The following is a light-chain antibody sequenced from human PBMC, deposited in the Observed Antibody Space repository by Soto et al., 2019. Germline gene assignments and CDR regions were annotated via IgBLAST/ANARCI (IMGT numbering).Light chain of an antibody. CDR1: QSINRD. Sequence: EIVMTQSPATLSVTPGGRATLSCRASQSINRDLAWYQQKPGQAPRIISYGASNRATGIPDRFSGSGSGTEFTLTISSLEPEDFETYYCQQFNSYPLTFGGGTKVDIK. CDR3: QQFNSYPLT. CDR2: GAS. V-gene: IGKV3D-15*01. J-gene: IGKJ4*01.